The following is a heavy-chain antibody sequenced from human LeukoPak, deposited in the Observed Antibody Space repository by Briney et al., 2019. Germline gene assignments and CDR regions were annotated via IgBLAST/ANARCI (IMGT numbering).Heavy chain of an antibody. CDR3: ARAEGYSSAWYSIH. V-gene: IGHV1-46*01. CDR2: INPSVGDT. Sequence: GASVKVSCKASGYTFTIYYLHWVRQAPGQGLEWMGMINPSVGDTTYAQKFQGRVTMTRDTSTSTVYMELSGLRSEDTTVYYCARAEGYSSAWYSIHWGQGTLVTVSS. J-gene: IGHJ4*02. D-gene: IGHD6-19*01. CDR1: GYTFTIYY.